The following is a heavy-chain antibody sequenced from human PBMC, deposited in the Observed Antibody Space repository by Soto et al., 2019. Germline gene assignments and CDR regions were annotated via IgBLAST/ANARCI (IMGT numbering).Heavy chain of an antibody. Sequence: QLQLQESGPGLVKPSETLSLTCTVSGASISSSGYYWGWIRPAPGKGLEWIGSIDYIGSTYYNPSLKGRVTVSVDTSKNQFYLKLNSVTAADTAVHYCVRGGLRYQQSPYYFDVWGQGTLVTVSS. CDR1: GASISSSGYY. V-gene: IGHV4-39*01. D-gene: IGHD3-16*01. J-gene: IGHJ4*02. CDR2: IDYIGST. CDR3: VRGGLRYQQSPYYFDV.